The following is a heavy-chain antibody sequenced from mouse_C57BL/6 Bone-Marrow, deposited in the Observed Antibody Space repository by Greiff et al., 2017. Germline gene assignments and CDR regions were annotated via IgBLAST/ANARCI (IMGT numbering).Heavy chain of an antibody. V-gene: IGHV1-50*01. D-gene: IGHD1-1*01. CDR1: GYTFTSYW. CDR3: ARQDVDYYGSSYWYFDV. J-gene: IGHJ1*03. Sequence: QVQLQQPGAELVKPGASVKLSCKASGYTFTSYWMQWVKQRPGQGLEWIGEIDPSDSYTNYNQKFKGKATLTVDTSSSTAYMQLSSLTSEDSAVYYCARQDVDYYGSSYWYFDVWGTGTTVTVSS. CDR2: IDPSDSYT.